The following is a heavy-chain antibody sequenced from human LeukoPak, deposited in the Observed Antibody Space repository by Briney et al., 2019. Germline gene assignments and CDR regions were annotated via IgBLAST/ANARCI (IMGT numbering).Heavy chain of an antibody. CDR1: GFTFGSYW. CDR3: AREDYGADYVGRDP. CDR2: INSDGSST. D-gene: IGHD4-17*01. J-gene: IGHJ5*02. Sequence: GGSLRLSCAASGFTFGSYWMHGVRQAPGKGLAWVSRINSDGSSTSYADSVKGRFTISRDNAKNTLYLQMNSLRAEDTAVYYCAREDYGADYVGRDPWGQGTLVTVSS. V-gene: IGHV3-74*01.